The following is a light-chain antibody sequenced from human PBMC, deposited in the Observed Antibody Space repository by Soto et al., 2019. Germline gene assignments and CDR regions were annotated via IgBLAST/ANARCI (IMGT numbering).Light chain of an antibody. CDR1: QSVRSSY. V-gene: IGKV3-20*01. CDR2: STS. Sequence: VVTQSXGTLSVSLGEXXXXXXXAIQSVRSSYLAWYQHKXGQGPRLLIYSTSXRANGIPDRFSGSGSGSDFPLTISRLETEDFAVYWCQQYDSSPRTLGQGTKLAIK. CDR3: QQYDSSPRT. J-gene: IGKJ1*01.